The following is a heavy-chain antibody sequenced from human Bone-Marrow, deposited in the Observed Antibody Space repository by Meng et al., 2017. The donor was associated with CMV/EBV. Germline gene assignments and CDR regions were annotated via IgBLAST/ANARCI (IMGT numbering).Heavy chain of an antibody. J-gene: IGHJ4*02. CDR1: GGSFSGYY. D-gene: IGHD1-26*01. Sequence: SETLSLTCAVYGGSFSGYYWSWIRQPPGKGLEWMGEINHSGSTNYNPSLKSRVTISVDTSKNQFSLKLSSVTAADTAVYYCARGQDWSESYPSWGQGTRVTGSS. CDR2: INHSGST. V-gene: IGHV4-34*01. CDR3: ARGQDWSESYPS.